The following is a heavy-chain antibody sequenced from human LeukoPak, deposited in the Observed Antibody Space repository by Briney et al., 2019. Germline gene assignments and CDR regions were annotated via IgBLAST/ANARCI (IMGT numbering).Heavy chain of an antibody. CDR3: EKDLGYCSSTNCAVAFDI. J-gene: IGHJ3*02. V-gene: IGHV3-30*02. CDR1: GFTFSNYG. Sequence: GGSLRLSYTTSGFTFSNYGMHWVRQAPGKGLEWVAFIRYDGTPNYYADSVKGRFSISRDNSKNTLYLQMNSLRAEDTAIYYCEKDLGYCSSTNCAVAFDIWGQGTMVTVSS. D-gene: IGHD2-2*01. CDR2: IRYDGTPN.